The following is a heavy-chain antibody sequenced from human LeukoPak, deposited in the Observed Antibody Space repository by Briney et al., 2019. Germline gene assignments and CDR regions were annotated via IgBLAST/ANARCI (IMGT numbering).Heavy chain of an antibody. CDR2: IHSVGITT. J-gene: IGHJ4*02. D-gene: IGHD6-13*01. Sequence: GGSLTLSCPATGCTLINYWMHWVRPAPWKRLVWVSRIHSVGITTTYADAVKGRFTISRDNAKNTLYLQMNSLRAEDTAVYYCAKAPSASSSWRRYFDYWGQGTLVTVSS. V-gene: IGHV3-74*01. CDR3: AKAPSASSSWRRYFDY. CDR1: GCTLINYW.